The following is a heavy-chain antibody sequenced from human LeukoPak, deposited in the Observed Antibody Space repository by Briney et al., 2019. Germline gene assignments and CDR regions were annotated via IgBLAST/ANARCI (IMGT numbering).Heavy chain of an antibody. CDR2: IYYSGNT. D-gene: IGHD1-14*01. CDR3: AADPGPRRFDY. V-gene: IGHV4-59*01. CDR1: GGSISSYY. Sequence: PSETLSLTCTVSGGSISSYYWSWLRQPPGKGLEWIGYIYYSGNTNYNPSLKSRVTISVDTSKNQFSLKLSSVTAADTAVYYCAADPGPRRFDYWGRGTLVSVSS. J-gene: IGHJ4*02.